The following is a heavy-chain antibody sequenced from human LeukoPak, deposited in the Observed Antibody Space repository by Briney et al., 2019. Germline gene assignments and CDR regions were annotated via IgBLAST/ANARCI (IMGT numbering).Heavy chain of an antibody. CDR2: IYPGDSDT. CDR1: GYSFTSYW. Sequence: GESLKISCKGSGYSFTSYWIGWGRQLPGKGLEWMGIIYPGDSDTRYSPSFQGQVTISADKSISTAYLQWSSLKASDTAMYYCASQTQWFGELWYFDYWGQGTLVTVSS. D-gene: IGHD3-10*01. J-gene: IGHJ4*02. V-gene: IGHV5-51*01. CDR3: ASQTQWFGELWYFDY.